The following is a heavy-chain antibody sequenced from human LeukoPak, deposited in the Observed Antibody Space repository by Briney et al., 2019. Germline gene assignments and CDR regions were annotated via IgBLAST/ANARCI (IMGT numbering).Heavy chain of an antibody. V-gene: IGHV1-2*02. CDR3: ARDLWGYFRTPPQKAYNWFDP. CDR2: INPNSGGT. J-gene: IGHJ5*02. Sequence: ASVKVSCKASGYTFTGYYMHWVRQAPGQGLEWMGWINPNSGGTNYAQKFQGRVTMTRDTSISTAYMELSRLRSDDTAVYYCARDLWGYFRTPPQKAYNWFDPWGQGTLVTVSS. CDR1: GYTFTGYY. D-gene: IGHD3-16*01.